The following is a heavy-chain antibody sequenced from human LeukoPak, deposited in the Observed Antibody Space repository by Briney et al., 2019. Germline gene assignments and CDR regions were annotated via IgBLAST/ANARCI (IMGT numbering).Heavy chain of an antibody. J-gene: IGHJ5*02. V-gene: IGHV3-48*01. CDR3: AVLITFGGVPGVDP. D-gene: IGHD3-16*01. Sequence: GGSLRLSCAASGFTFSSYSMTWVRQAPGKGLEWVSYISSSSSTIYYADSVKGRFTISRDNAKNSLYLQMNSLRAEDTAVYYCAVLITFGGVPGVDPWGQGTLVTVSS. CDR2: ISSSSSTI. CDR1: GFTFSSYS.